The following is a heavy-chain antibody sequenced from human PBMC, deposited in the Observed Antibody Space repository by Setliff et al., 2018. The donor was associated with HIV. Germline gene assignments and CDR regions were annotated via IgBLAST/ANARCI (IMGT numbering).Heavy chain of an antibody. J-gene: IGHJ6*02. CDR2: LHLSGDT. Sequence: SETLSLTCTVSGDSINSGTYYWSWIRQPAGKGLEWIGRLHLSGDTNYNPSLKSRVTMSIDTSKNQFSLKLSSVTAADTAVYYCARDALGGAMDFWSGYYYYYYGMDVWGQGTTVTVSS. CDR1: GDSINSGTYY. D-gene: IGHD3-3*01. CDR3: ARDALGGAMDFWSGYYYYYYGMDV. V-gene: IGHV4-61*02.